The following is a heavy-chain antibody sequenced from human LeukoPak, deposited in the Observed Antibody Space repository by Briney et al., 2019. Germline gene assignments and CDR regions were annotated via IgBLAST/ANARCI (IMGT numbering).Heavy chain of an antibody. CDR1: GGSISSSRYY. CDR2: IYYNGDT. Sequence: SETLSLTCTVSGGSISSSRYYWGWIRQPPGKGLEWIGTIYYNGDTYYNPSLNSRVTISVDTSKNQFSLKLSSVTAADTAVYYCASPREMATIYEAFDVWGQGTMVIASS. CDR3: ASPREMATIYEAFDV. J-gene: IGHJ3*01. V-gene: IGHV4-39*01. D-gene: IGHD5-24*01.